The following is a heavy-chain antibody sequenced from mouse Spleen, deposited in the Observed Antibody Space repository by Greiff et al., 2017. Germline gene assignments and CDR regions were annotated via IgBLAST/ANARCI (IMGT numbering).Heavy chain of an antibody. CDR2: INPGSGGT. CDR1: GYAFTNYL. D-gene: IGHD2-14*01. Sequence: QVQLQQSGAELVRPGTSVKVSCKASGYAFTNYLIEWEKQRPGQGLEWIGVINPGSGGTNYNEKFKGKATLTADKSSSTAYMQLSSLTSEDSAVYFCARGEVRRNYAMDYWGQGTSVTVSS. CDR3: ARGEVRRNYAMDY. V-gene: IGHV1-54*01. J-gene: IGHJ4*01.